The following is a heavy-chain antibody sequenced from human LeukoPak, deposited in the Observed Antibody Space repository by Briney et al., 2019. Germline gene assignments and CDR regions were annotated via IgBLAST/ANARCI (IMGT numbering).Heavy chain of an antibody. Sequence: GGSLRLIGAGSGFTFSYYSMNWVSQAPGKGLEWISYISSSSSTIYTADSVKVRFTTSRDNAKSSPYLPINSLRAEDTAVYYCARVQGGSGPLFDYWGQGTLVTASS. CDR3: ARVQGGSGPLFDY. V-gene: IGHV3-48*01. CDR1: GFTFSYYS. J-gene: IGHJ4*02. D-gene: IGHD3-10*01. CDR2: ISSSSSTI.